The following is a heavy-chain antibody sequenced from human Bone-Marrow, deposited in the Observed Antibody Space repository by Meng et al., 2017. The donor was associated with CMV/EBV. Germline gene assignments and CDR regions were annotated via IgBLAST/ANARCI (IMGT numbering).Heavy chain of an antibody. CDR1: GGSISSGGYY. J-gene: IGHJ4*02. Sequence: LRLSCTVSGGSISSGGYYWSWIRQHTGKGLEWIGYIYYSGSTYYNPSLKSRVTISVDTSKNQFFLKLSPVTAADTAVYYCARATYSSGGFDYWGQGTLVTVSS. D-gene: IGHD6-19*01. CDR3: ARATYSSGGFDY. V-gene: IGHV4-31*03. CDR2: IYYSGST.